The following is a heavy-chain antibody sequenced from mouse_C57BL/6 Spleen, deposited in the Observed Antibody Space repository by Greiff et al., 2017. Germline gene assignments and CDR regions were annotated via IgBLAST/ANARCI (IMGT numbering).Heavy chain of an antibody. CDR2: INPSNGGT. Sequence: QVQLQQPGTELVKPGASVKLSCKASGYTFTSYWMHWVKQRPGQGLEWIGNINPSNGGTNYNEKFKSKATLTVDKSSSTAYMQLSSLTSEDSAVYYCAREVRYDGYHSWFAYWGQGTLVTVSA. V-gene: IGHV1-53*01. CDR1: GYTFTSYW. D-gene: IGHD2-3*01. J-gene: IGHJ3*01. CDR3: AREVRYDGYHSWFAY.